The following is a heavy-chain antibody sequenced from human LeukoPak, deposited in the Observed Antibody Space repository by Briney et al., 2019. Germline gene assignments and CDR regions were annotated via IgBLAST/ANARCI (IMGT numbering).Heavy chain of an antibody. V-gene: IGHV3-53*01. J-gene: IGHJ4*02. Sequence: GGSLRLSCAASGFTVSSNYMSWVRQAPGKGLEWVSVIYSGGSTYYADSVKGRFTISRDNSKNTLYLQMNSLRAEDTAVYYCARHYFPTYSSSWYAPNFDYWGQGTLVTVSS. CDR2: IYSGGST. CDR3: ARHYFPTYSSSWYAPNFDY. D-gene: IGHD6-13*01. CDR1: GFTVSSNY.